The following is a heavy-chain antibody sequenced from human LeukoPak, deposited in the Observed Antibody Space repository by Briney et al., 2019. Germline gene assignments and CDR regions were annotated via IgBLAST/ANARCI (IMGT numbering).Heavy chain of an antibody. Sequence: GGSLRLSCAASGFTFSDYYMSWIRQAPGKGLEWVSYISSSGSTIYYADSVRGRFTISRDNAKNSLYLQMNSLRAEDTAVYYCARDLYYDSSGYYGYWGQGTLVTVSS. D-gene: IGHD3-22*01. J-gene: IGHJ4*02. V-gene: IGHV3-11*01. CDR3: ARDLYYDSSGYYGY. CDR2: ISSSGSTI. CDR1: GFTFSDYY.